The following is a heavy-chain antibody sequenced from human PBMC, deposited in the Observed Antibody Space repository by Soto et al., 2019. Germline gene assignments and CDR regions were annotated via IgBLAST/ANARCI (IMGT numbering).Heavy chain of an antibody. D-gene: IGHD6-13*01. CDR2: ISSNGGST. CDR3: VKGVSSWYYYYYMDV. J-gene: IGHJ6*03. Sequence: GGSLRLSCSASGFTFSSYAMHWVHQAPGKGLEYVSAISSNGGSTYYADSVKGRFTISRDNSKNTLYLQMSSLRAEDTAVYYCVKGVSSWYYYYYMDVWGKGTTVTVSS. CDR1: GFTFSSYA. V-gene: IGHV3-64D*06.